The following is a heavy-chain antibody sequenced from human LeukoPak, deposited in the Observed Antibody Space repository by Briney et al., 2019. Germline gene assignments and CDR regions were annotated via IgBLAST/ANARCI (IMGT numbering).Heavy chain of an antibody. CDR1: GFTFSSYW. D-gene: IGHD3-22*01. V-gene: IGHV3-7*03. Sequence: HPGGSLRLSCAASGFTFSSYWMSWVRQAPGKGLEWVANIKQDGSEKYYVDSVKGRFTISRDNAKNSLYLQMNSLRAEDTAVYYCARDQYYYDSSAPPLYWGQGTLVTVSS. CDR3: ARDQYYYDSSAPPLY. CDR2: IKQDGSEK. J-gene: IGHJ4*02.